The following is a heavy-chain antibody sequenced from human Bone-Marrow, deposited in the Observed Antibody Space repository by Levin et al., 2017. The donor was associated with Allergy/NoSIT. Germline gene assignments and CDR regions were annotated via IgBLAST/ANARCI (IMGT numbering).Heavy chain of an antibody. J-gene: IGHJ4*02. CDR1: GGSISSYY. Sequence: SETLSLTCTVSGGSISSYYWSWIRQPPGKGLEWIGYIYYSGSTNYNPSLKSRVTISVDTSKNQFSLKLSSVTAADTAVYYCARLGIVGATTEVWRFDYWGQGTLVTVSS. CDR3: ARLGIVGATTEVWRFDY. D-gene: IGHD1-26*01. V-gene: IGHV4-59*08. CDR2: IYYSGST.